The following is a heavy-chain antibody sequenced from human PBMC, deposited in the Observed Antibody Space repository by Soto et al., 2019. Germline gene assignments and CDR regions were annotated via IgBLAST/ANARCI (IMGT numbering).Heavy chain of an antibody. Sequence: GGSLRLSCAASGFTFSSYAMSWVRQAPGKGLEWVSAISGSGGSTYYADSVKGRFTISRDNSKNTLYLQMNGLRAEDTAVYYCAKAPRIVFYFDYWGQGTLVTVSS. CDR2: ISGSGGST. V-gene: IGHV3-23*01. CDR3: AKAPRIVFYFDY. J-gene: IGHJ4*02. CDR1: GFTFSSYA. D-gene: IGHD2-21*01.